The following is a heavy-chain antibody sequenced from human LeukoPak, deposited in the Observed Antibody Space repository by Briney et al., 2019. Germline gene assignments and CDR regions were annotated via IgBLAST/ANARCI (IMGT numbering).Heavy chain of an antibody. CDR1: GFTFSSYA. J-gene: IGHJ4*02. V-gene: IGHV3-30*04. Sequence: GRSLRLSCAASGFTFSSYAMHWVRQAPGKGLEWVAVISYDGSNKYYADSVKGRFTISRDNSKNTLYLQMNSLRAEDTAVYYCAKDIYSYGQFDYWGQGTLVTVSS. CDR3: AKDIYSYGQFDY. D-gene: IGHD5-18*01. CDR2: ISYDGSNK.